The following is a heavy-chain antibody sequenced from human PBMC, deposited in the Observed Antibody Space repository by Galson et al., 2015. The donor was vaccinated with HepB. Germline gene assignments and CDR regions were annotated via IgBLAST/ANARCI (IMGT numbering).Heavy chain of an antibody. V-gene: IGHV3-48*04. CDR3: ARVGLDPRGYSSYWYFDF. CDR1: GFTFSTST. Sequence: SLRLSCAASGFTFSTSTMNWLRQAPGKGLEWVSYISSDGRTIYYADSVKGRFTISRDNAKNSLYLQMSSLRTEDTARYYCARVGLDPRGYSSYWYFDFWGRGTLVAVSS. CDR2: ISSDGRTI. J-gene: IGHJ2*01. D-gene: IGHD3-22*01.